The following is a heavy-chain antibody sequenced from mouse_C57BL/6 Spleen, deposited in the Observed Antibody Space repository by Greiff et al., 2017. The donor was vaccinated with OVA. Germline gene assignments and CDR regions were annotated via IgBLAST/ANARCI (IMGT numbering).Heavy chain of an antibody. CDR1: GFTFSDYY. CDR3: AREGNSFDY. Sequence: EVKLVESEGGLVQPGSSMKLSCTASGFTFSDYYMAWVRQVPEKGLEWVANINHDGSSTYYLDSLKSRFIISRDNAKNILYLQMSSLKSEDTATYYCAREGNSFDYWGQGTTLTVSS. J-gene: IGHJ2*01. CDR2: INHDGSST. V-gene: IGHV5-16*01.